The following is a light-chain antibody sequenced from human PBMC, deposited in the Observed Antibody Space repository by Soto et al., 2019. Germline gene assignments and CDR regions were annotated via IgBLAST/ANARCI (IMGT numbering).Light chain of an antibody. CDR3: QQYNEWPPIT. J-gene: IGKJ5*01. CDR1: QSVGTN. V-gene: IGKV3-15*01. Sequence: EIMMTQSPATLSVSPGERATLSCWASQSVGTNLAWYQQKPGQPPRLLIYYASTRATDVPARFSGSGSGTEFTLTISSLQSEDFALYYCQQYNEWPPITFGQGTRLEIK. CDR2: YAS.